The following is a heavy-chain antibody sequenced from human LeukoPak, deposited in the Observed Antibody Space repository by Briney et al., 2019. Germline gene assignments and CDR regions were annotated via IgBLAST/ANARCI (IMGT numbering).Heavy chain of an antibody. CDR3: ARSAAVTGQFDF. V-gene: IGHV4-4*02. D-gene: IGHD6-19*01. CDR1: GGFISSNNW. J-gene: IGHJ4*02. Sequence: PSETLSLTCTVSGGFISSNNWWTWVRQPPGEALEWIGEIYHAGSTKYNPFLRSRLTISVDKSKNSFSLSLTSVTAADTAFYYCARSAAVTGQFDFWGPGTLVTVSS. CDR2: IYHAGST.